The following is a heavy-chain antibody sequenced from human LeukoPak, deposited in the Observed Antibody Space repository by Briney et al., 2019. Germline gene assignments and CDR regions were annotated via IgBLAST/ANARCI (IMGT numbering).Heavy chain of an antibody. J-gene: IGHJ4*02. V-gene: IGHV4-34*01. Sequence: SETLSLTCAVYGGSFSGYYWSWIRQPPGKGLVWIGEINHSGSTNYNPSLKSRVTISVDTSKNQFSLKLSSVTAADTAVYYCARGQYYYDSSGLDYWGQGTLVTVSS. CDR3: ARGQYYYDSSGLDY. CDR2: INHSGST. D-gene: IGHD3-22*01. CDR1: GGSFSGYY.